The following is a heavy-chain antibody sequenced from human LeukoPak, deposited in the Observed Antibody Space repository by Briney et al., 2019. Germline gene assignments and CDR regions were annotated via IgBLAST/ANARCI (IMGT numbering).Heavy chain of an antibody. CDR3: ARGRGVIPRGYFQH. CDR2: MNPNSGNT. J-gene: IGHJ1*01. V-gene: IGHV1-8*01. D-gene: IGHD3-10*01. Sequence: ASVKVSCKASGYTFTSYDINWVRQATGQWLEWMGWMNPNSGNTGYAQKFQGRVTMTRNTSISTAYMELSSLRSKDTAVYYCARGRGVIPRGYFQHWGQGTLVTVSS. CDR1: GYTFTSYD.